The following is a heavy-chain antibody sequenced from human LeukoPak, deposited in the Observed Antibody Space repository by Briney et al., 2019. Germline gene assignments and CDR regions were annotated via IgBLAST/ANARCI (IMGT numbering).Heavy chain of an antibody. J-gene: IGHJ4*02. D-gene: IGHD2-2*01. CDR3: AKGYCRGNSCYDDRGAFDY. Sequence: KTSETLSLTCTVSGGSISSSSYYWGWIRQPPGKGLEWIGRIYYSGSTYYNPSLKSRVTISVDTSKNQFSLKLSSVTAADTAVYYCAKGYCRGNSCYDDRGAFDYWGQGTLVTVSS. V-gene: IGHV4-39*07. CDR2: IYYSGST. CDR1: GGSISSSSYY.